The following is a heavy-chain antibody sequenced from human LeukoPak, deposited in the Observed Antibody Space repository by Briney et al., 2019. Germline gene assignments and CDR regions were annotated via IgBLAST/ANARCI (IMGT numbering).Heavy chain of an antibody. Sequence: TGGSLRLSCAASGLTVSSNYMSWVRQAPGKGLEWVSVIYSGGSTYYADSVKGRFTISRDNSKNTLYLQMNSLRAEDTAVYYCAAAAAGFYYYYYMDVWGKGTTVTISS. CDR3: AAAAAGFYYYYYMDV. V-gene: IGHV3-66*01. CDR2: IYSGGST. D-gene: IGHD6-13*01. CDR1: GLTVSSNY. J-gene: IGHJ6*03.